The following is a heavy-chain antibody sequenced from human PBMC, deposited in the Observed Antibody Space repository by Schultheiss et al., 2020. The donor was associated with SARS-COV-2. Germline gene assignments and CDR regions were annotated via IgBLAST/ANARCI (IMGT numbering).Heavy chain of an antibody. D-gene: IGHD1-26*01. J-gene: IGHJ4*02. CDR1: GFTFSSYA. CDR2: ISSGSSYI. Sequence: GGSLRLSCAASGFTFSSYAMSWVRQAPGKGLEWVSSISSGSSYIYYADSVKGRFTISRDNAKNTLYLQMNRLRAEDTAVYYCATSLTAGALERPFDYWGQGTLVTVSS. V-gene: IGHV3-21*01. CDR3: ATSLTAGALERPFDY.